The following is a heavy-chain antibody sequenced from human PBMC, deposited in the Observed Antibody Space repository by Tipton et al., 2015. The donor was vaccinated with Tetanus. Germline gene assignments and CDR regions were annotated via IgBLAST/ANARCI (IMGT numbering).Heavy chain of an antibody. J-gene: IGHJ4*02. Sequence: TLSLTCTVSDESISSSSYYWGWIRHHPGRGLEWIASISNSGTSYNNPSLRSRVTISVDTSKNQFSLKLNSVTAADTAVYYCARANNEFPKKGPFDSWGQGSLVTVSS. D-gene: IGHD1-1*01. CDR2: ISNSGTS. CDR3: ARANNEFPKKGPFDS. V-gene: IGHV4-39*01. CDR1: DESISSSSYY.